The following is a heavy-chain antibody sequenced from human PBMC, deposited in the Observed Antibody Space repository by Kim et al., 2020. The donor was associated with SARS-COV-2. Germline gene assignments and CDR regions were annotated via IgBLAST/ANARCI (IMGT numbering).Heavy chain of an antibody. Sequence: SETLSLTCTVSGGSISSYYWSWIRQPPGKGLEWIGYIYYSGSTNYNPSLKSRVTISVDTSKNQFSLKLSSVTAADTAMYYCARAGYYGSGSYYNPFDYWGQGTLVTVSS. CDR2: IYYSGST. CDR1: GGSISSYY. J-gene: IGHJ4*02. V-gene: IGHV4-59*13. CDR3: ARAGYYGSGSYYNPFDY. D-gene: IGHD3-10*01.